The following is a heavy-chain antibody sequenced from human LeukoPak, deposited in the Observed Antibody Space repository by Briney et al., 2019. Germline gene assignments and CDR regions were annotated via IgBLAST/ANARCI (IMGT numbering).Heavy chain of an antibody. V-gene: IGHV4-4*07. CDR3: ARSLGVRGVTWYQRIDY. CDR2: IYTSGST. Sequence: SETLSHTCTVSGGSISSYYWSWIRQPAGKGLEWIGRIYTSGSTNYNPSLKSRVTISVDTSKNQFSLKLSSVTAADTAVYYCARSLGVRGVTWYQRIDYWGQGTLVTVSS. J-gene: IGHJ4*02. CDR1: GGSISSYY. D-gene: IGHD3-10*01.